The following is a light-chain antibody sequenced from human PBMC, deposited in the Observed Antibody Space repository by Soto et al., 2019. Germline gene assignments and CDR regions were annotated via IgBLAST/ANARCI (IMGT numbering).Light chain of an antibody. CDR2: EVS. CDR3: SSYTSSSPYV. V-gene: IGLV2-14*01. Sequence: QSALTQPASVSGSPGQSITISCTGTSSDVGGYNYVSWYQQHPGKAPKLMIYEVSNRPSGVSNRFSGSKSGNTASLTISGLHAEDDAYYYCSSYTSSSPYVFGTGTKLTVL. CDR1: SSDVGGYNY. J-gene: IGLJ1*01.